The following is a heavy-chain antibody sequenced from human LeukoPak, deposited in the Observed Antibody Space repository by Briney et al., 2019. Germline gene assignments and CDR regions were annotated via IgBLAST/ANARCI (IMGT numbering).Heavy chain of an antibody. Sequence: GGSLRHSCAASEFTFSSYWMSWVRQAPGKGLERVAHTNQDGSKNYYVDSLKGRFTISRDNAKNSLYLQMNSLRAEDTAVYYCATTVPGYPDDYFDYWGQGTLVTVSS. D-gene: IGHD6-19*01. J-gene: IGHJ4*02. CDR1: EFTFSSYW. V-gene: IGHV3-7*01. CDR3: ATTVPGYPDDYFDY. CDR2: TNQDGSKN.